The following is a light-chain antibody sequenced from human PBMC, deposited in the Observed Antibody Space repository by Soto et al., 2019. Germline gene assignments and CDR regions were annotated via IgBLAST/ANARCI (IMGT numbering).Light chain of an antibody. Sequence: EIVLTQSPATLSSSPGETATLSCRASQYVGTRLAWYQHKPGQARRLLIYYTSNRATGIPARFSGSGSGTDFTLTISSLAPEDFAIYYCHQRQSWPRTFGQGTKVDIK. V-gene: IGKV3-11*01. J-gene: IGKJ1*01. CDR1: QYVGTR. CDR3: HQRQSWPRT. CDR2: YTS.